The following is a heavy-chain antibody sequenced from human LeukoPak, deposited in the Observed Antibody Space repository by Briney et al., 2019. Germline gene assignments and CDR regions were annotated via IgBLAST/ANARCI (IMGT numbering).Heavy chain of an antibody. D-gene: IGHD2-21*02. V-gene: IGHV4-59*08. CDR1: GDSISSYY. J-gene: IGHJ3*02. CDR3: ARSIIVVVAAGALDI. CDR2: IYHSGNT. Sequence: SETLSLTCTGSGDSISSYYWSWIRQPPGKGLEWMGYIYHSGNTNSNPSLKSRVTISVDTTKNQFSLKLSSVTAADTAVYYCARSIIVVVAAGALDIWGQGTMVTVSS.